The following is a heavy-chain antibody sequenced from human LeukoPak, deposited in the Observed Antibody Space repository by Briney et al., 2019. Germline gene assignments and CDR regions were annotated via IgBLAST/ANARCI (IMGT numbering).Heavy chain of an antibody. CDR2: IYYSGST. CDR1: GGSISSYY. D-gene: IGHD3-10*01. CDR3: ARQYFTMVRGVIIEWFDP. J-gene: IGHJ5*02. V-gene: IGHV4-59*01. Sequence: SETLSLTCTVSGGSISSYYWSWIRQPPGKGLEWIGYIYYSGSTNYNPSLKSRVTISVDTSKNQFSLKLSSVTAADTAVYYCARQYFTMVRGVIIEWFDPWAREPWSPSPQ.